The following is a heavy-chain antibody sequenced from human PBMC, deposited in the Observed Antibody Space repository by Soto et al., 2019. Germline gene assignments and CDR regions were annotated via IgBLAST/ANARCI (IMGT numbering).Heavy chain of an antibody. J-gene: IGHJ6*02. CDR3: ARDFRSGYYFSYYYGMDV. Sequence: PSETLSLTCTVSCGSISSGGYYWSWIRQHPGKGLEWIGYIYYSGSTYYNPSLKSRVTISVDTSKNQFSLKLSSVTAADTAVYYCARDFRSGYYFSYYYGMDVWGQGTTVTVS. CDR2: IYYSGST. V-gene: IGHV4-31*03. CDR1: CGSISSGGYY. D-gene: IGHD3-22*01.